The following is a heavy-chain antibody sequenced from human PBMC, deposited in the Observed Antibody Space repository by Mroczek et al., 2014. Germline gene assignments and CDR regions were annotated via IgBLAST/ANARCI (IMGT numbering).Heavy chain of an antibody. CDR3: ARSYYGSGSYLYYYGMDV. Sequence: QVQLQESGAEVKKPGASVKVSCKASGYTFTSYGISWVRQAPGQGLEWMGWISAYNGNTNYAQKLQGRVTMTTDTSTSTAYMELRSLRSDDTAVYYCARSYYGSGSYLYYYGMDVWGQGTTVTVSS. V-gene: IGHV1-18*01. D-gene: IGHD3-10*01. CDR1: GYTFTSYG. CDR2: ISAYNGNT. J-gene: IGHJ6*02.